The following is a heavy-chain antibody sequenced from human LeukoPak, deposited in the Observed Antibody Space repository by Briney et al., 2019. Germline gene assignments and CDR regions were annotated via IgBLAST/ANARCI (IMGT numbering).Heavy chain of an antibody. J-gene: IGHJ4*02. Sequence: GGSLRLSCVASGFTFRTYGMHWVRQAPGKGLEWAADTWYDGTNRKYADSVQGRLTISRDNPKNTLYLQMNSLRPEDTAVYYCARDRGMTTETFDYWGQGTLVTVSS. CDR2: TWYDGTNR. CDR1: GFTFRTYG. CDR3: ARDRGMTTETFDY. V-gene: IGHV3-33*01. D-gene: IGHD4-11*01.